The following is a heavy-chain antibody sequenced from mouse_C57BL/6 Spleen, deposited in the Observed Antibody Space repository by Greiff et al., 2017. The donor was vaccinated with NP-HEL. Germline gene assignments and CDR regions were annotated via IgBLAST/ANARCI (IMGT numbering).Heavy chain of an antibody. J-gene: IGHJ1*03. D-gene: IGHD1-1*01. V-gene: IGHV5-16*01. CDR3: ARGPIYYYGSSWYFDV. CDR2: INYDGSST. Sequence: EVKLVESEGGLVQPGRSMKLSCTASGFTFSDYYMAWVRQVPEKGLEWVANINYDGSSTYYLDSLKSRFIISRDNAKNILYLQMSSLKSEDTATYYCARGPIYYYGSSWYFDVWGTGTTVTVSS. CDR1: GFTFSDYY.